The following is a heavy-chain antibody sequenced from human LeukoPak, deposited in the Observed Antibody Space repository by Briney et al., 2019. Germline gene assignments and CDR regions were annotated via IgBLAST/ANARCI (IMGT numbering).Heavy chain of an antibody. CDR3: ARGRAEDTAMVYYYYYYYMDV. J-gene: IGHJ6*03. CDR1: GGSISSGSYY. D-gene: IGHD5-18*01. CDR2: IYTSGST. Sequence: PSQTLSLTCTVSGGSISSGSYYWSWIRQPAGKGLEWIGRIYTSGSTNYNPSLKSRVTISVDTSKNQFSLKLSSVTAADTAVYYCARGRAEDTAMVYYYYYYYMDVWGKGTTVTISS. V-gene: IGHV4-61*02.